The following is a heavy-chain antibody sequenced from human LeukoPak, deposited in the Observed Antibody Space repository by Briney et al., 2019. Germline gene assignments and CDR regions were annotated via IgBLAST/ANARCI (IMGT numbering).Heavy chain of an antibody. CDR3: ARDAAWSPFY. Sequence: PGGSLRLSCAASGFTFSSYSFHWVRQAPGKGLEWVAHVASDGGFKWYADSVRGRFTISRDDSKHMLFLQMNSLRADDTGVYYCARDAAWSPFYWGQGTLVTVSS. CDR2: VASDGGFK. V-gene: IGHV3-30*04. CDR1: GFTFSSYS. J-gene: IGHJ4*02. D-gene: IGHD2-8*02.